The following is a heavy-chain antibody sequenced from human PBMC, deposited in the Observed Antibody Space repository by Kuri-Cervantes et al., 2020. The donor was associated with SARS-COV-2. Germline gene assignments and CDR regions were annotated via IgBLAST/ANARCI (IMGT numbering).Heavy chain of an antibody. CDR1: GFTFDDYA. CDR2: ISWNSGGI. V-gene: IGHV3-9*01. J-gene: IGHJ4*02. Sequence: GGSLRLSCAASGFTFDDYAMHWVRQAPGKGLEWVSSISWNSGGIRYADSVKGRFTISRDNSKNSLYLQMNSLRAEDTAVYYCARGAEYYDFWSGYYGGYFDYWGQGTLVTVSS. D-gene: IGHD3-3*01. CDR3: ARGAEYYDFWSGYYGGYFDY.